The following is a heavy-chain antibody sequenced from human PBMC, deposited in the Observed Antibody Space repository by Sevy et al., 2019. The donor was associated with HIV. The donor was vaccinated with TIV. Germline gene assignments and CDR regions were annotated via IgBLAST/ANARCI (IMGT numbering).Heavy chain of an antibody. CDR2: ISSSSSYI. Sequence: GGCLRLSCAASGFTFSSYSMNWVRQAPGKGLEWVSSISSSSSYIYYADSVKGRFTISRDNAKNSLYLQMNSLRAEDTAVYYCARAFYDFWSGYYDFDYWGQGTLVTVSS. J-gene: IGHJ4*02. CDR3: ARAFYDFWSGYYDFDY. D-gene: IGHD3-3*01. V-gene: IGHV3-21*01. CDR1: GFTFSSYS.